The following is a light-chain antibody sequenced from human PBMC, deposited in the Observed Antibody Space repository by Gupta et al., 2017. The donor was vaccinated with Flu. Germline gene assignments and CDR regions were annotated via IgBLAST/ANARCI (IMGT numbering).Light chain of an antibody. CDR2: EAS. V-gene: IGKV1-5*03. CDR1: QRISNW. CDR3: QQYYNLGLT. Sequence: DIQMTQSPSTLSASIGDRVTITCRASQRISNWLAWYQQKQGEAPKLLIYEASNLESGVPSRFSGSGSGTEFTLTISSLQPDDFATYFCQQYYNLGLTFGQGTKVEIK. J-gene: IGKJ1*01.